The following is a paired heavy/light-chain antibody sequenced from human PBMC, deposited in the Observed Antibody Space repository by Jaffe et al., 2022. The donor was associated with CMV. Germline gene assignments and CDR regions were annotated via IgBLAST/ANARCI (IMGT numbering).Light chain of an antibody. CDR1: QSVSSRY. CDR3: QQYDSSWCT. CDR2: AAS. J-gene: IGKJ2*02. V-gene: IGKV3-20*01. Sequence: EIVLTQFPGTLSVSPGERATLSCRASQSVSSRYLAWYQQKPGQAPRLLIYAASTRATGIPDRFSGSGSGTDFTLTISRLEPEDFAVYYCQQYDSSWCTFGQGTKLEIK.
Heavy chain of an antibody. CDR3: ATNLRYFDWLFPDY. J-gene: IGHJ4*02. CDR2: INPSGDGT. Sequence: QVQLVQSGAEVKKPGASVKVSCKASGDTSISYYMHWVRQAPGQGLEWMGMINPSGDGTSYPQRLRGRIKMTRDTSMNTVYMELSSLRSEDTAVYYCATNLRYFDWLFPDYWGQGTLVTVSS. D-gene: IGHD3-9*01. CDR1: GDTSISYY. V-gene: IGHV1-46*01.